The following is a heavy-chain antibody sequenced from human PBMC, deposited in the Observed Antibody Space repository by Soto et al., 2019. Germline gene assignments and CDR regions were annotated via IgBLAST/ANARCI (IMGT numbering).Heavy chain of an antibody. Sequence: GGSLRLSCVASRFSFNTFAMSWVRQAPGKGLEWVSSINAGGGNTYYADSVKGRFTVSRDNSKNTLHLQMDTLRAEDTAIYYCAKDSYSDFWPRHYYRLDYWGQGTQVTVSS. V-gene: IGHV3-23*01. CDR2: INAGGGNT. D-gene: IGHD3-3*01. CDR1: RFSFNTFA. CDR3: AKDSYSDFWPRHYYRLDY. J-gene: IGHJ4*02.